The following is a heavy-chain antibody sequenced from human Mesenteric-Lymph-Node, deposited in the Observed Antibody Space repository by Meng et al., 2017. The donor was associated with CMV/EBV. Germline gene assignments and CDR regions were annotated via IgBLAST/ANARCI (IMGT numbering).Heavy chain of an antibody. CDR1: GGSFSGYY. V-gene: IGHV4-34*01. Sequence: LSLACAVYGGSFSGYYWGWIRQPPGKGLGWIGEINHSGSTNYSPSLKSRVTISVDTSKNQFSLKLSSVTAADTAVYYCARRGVIAVTYWGQGTLVTVSS. D-gene: IGHD6-19*01. CDR3: ARRGVIAVTY. CDR2: INHSGST. J-gene: IGHJ4*02.